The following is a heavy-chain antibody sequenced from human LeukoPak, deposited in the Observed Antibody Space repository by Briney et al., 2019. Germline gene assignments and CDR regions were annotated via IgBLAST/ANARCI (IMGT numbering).Heavy chain of an antibody. J-gene: IGHJ4*02. CDR2: IYYSGST. D-gene: IGHD5-18*01. Sequence: SETLSLTCTVSGGSISSYYWSWTRQPPGKGLEWIGYIYYSGSTNYNPSLKSRVTISVDTSKNQFSLKLSSVTAADTAVYYCARDRPIGILSYWGQGTLVTVSS. CDR1: GGSISSYY. V-gene: IGHV4-59*01. CDR3: ARDRPIGILSY.